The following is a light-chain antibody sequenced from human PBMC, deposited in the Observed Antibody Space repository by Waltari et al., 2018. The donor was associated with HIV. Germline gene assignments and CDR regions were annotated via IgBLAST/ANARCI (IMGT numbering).Light chain of an antibody. CDR3: GVWDSTLKQWL. V-gene: IGLV1-47*01. CDR1: TSNVGTQW. J-gene: IGLJ3*02. Sequence: QSVLTQPPSASGTPGQTVTISCSGRTSNVGTQWVYWYQQLPGTAPKLLIYRNYQRPSGVPDRFSSSKSGASASLIISGLRSEDEADYSCGVWDSTLKQWLFGGGTKLTVL. CDR2: RNY.